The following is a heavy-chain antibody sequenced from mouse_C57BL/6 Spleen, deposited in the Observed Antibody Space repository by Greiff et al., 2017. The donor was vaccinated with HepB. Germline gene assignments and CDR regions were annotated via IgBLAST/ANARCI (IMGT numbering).Heavy chain of an antibody. CDR3: ARQLRLQGAMDY. J-gene: IGHJ4*01. V-gene: IGHV1-53*01. CDR1: GYTFTSYW. D-gene: IGHD3-2*02. CDR2: INPSNGGT. Sequence: VKLQQPGTELVKPGASVKLSCKASGYTFTSYWMHWVKQRPGQGLEWIGNINPSNGGTNYNEKFKSKATLTVDKSSSTAYMQLSSLTSEDSAVYYCARQLRLQGAMDYWGQGTSVTVSS.